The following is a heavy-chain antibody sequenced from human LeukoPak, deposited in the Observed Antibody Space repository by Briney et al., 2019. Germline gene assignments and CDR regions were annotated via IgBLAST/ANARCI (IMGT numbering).Heavy chain of an antibody. CDR1: GFTLSTYW. J-gene: IGHJ4*02. CDR3: VRGGFCSSGGCYGDY. V-gene: IGHV3-74*01. CDR2: INSDGSST. Sequence: GGSLRLSCAASGFTLSTYWMHWVRQGPGKGLVWVSRINSDGSSTSYADSVKGRFTISRDNAKNTVYLQMNSLRAEDTAVYYCVRGGFCSSGGCYGDYWGQGTLVTVSS. D-gene: IGHD2-15*01.